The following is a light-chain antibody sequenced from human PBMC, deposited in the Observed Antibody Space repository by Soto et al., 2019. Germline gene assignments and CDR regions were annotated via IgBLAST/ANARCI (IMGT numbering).Light chain of an antibody. CDR1: SSDVGRYDY. V-gene: IGLV2-11*01. CDR3: CSFAGSYTYV. J-gene: IGLJ1*01. CDR2: DVS. Sequence: QSVLTQPRSVSGSPGQSVTISCTGTSSDVGRYDYVSWYQQHPGKAPKLIIYDVSERPSGVPDRFCGSKFGNTASLTISGLQAEDEADYSCCSFAGSYTYVFGTGTKVTVL.